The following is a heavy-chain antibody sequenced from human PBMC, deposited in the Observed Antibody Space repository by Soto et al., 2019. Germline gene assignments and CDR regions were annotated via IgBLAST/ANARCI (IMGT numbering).Heavy chain of an antibody. D-gene: IGHD5-12*01. V-gene: IGHV3-15*07. CDR1: GFSFSDAW. CDR3: TTGVDGYNPFDY. Sequence: EAQLVESGGGLVEPGGSLRVSCAASGFSFSDAWMIWVRQAPGKGLEWVGRIKSKAHGETADYAAPVKGRFTISRDDSKNTVYLQMTSLKIEYTAVYYCTTGVDGYNPFDYWGQGTLVTVSS. J-gene: IGHJ4*02. CDR2: IKSKAHGETA.